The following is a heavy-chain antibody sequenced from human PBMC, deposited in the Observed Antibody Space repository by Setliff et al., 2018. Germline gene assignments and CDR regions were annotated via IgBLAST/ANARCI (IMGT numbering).Heavy chain of an antibody. V-gene: IGHV5-51*01. D-gene: IGHD6-13*01. CDR1: GYTFSNYW. Sequence: TGESLTISCKGSGYTFSNYWVGWVRQMPGKGLEWMGVIYAGDSDTRYSPSFQGQVTFSADKSISTAYLQWSTLKASDTAMYYCARLGSSSWYNDVFDFWGPGTMVTVSS. CDR2: IYAGDSDT. J-gene: IGHJ3*01. CDR3: ARLGSSSWYNDVFDF.